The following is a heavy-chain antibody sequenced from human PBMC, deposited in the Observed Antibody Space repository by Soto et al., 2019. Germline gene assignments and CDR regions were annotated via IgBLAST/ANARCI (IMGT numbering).Heavy chain of an antibody. CDR2: IYYSGST. D-gene: IGHD3-10*01. CDR1: GGSISSSSYY. V-gene: IGHV4-39*01. Sequence: SETLSLTCTVSGGSISSSSYYWGWIRQPPGKGLEWIGSIYYSGSTYYNPSLKSRVTISVDTSKNQFSLKLSSVTAADTAVYYCASVLLWFGDPTQGWFDPWGQGALVTVSS. J-gene: IGHJ5*02. CDR3: ASVLLWFGDPTQGWFDP.